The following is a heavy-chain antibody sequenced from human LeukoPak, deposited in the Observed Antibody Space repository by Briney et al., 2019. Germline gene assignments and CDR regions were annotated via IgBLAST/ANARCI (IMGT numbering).Heavy chain of an antibody. CDR1: GGSFSGYY. CDR3: ARLGYCSSTSCWGYYYYMDV. D-gene: IGHD2-2*01. CDR2: INHSGST. V-gene: IGHV4-34*01. Sequence: KPSETRSLTCAVYGGSFSGYYWSWIRQPPGKGLEWIGEINHSGSTNYNPSLKSRVTISVDTSKNQFSLKLSSVTAADSAVYYCARLGYCSSTSCWGYYYYMDVWGKGTTVTVSS. J-gene: IGHJ6*03.